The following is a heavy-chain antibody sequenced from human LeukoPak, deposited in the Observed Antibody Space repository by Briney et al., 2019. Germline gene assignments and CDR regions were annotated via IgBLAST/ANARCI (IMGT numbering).Heavy chain of an antibody. D-gene: IGHD3-10*01. CDR1: GFVFNNYG. V-gene: IGHV3-30*02. J-gene: IGHJ4*02. CDR2: IRYSGSRT. CDR3: VRDWGYYGSGSYIFDY. Sequence: GGSLRLSCVASGFVFNNYGMDWVRQAPGLGLEWVAFIRYSGSRTYYAESVKGRFTISRDNSRNTLYLQVNSLRPDDTAVYYCVRDWGYYGSGSYIFDYWGQGTLVAVSS.